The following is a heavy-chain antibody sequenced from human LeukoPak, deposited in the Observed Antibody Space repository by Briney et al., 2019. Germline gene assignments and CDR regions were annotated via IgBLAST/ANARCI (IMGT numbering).Heavy chain of an antibody. CDR1: GFTFSSYA. V-gene: IGHV3-23*01. CDR2: ISGSGGST. D-gene: IGHD3-3*01. CDR3: ANQGTPLVKVTIYGMDV. J-gene: IGHJ6*02. Sequence: PGGSLRLSCAASGFTFSSYAMSWVRQAPGKGLEWVSAISGSGGSTYYADSVKGRFTISRDNSKNTLYLQMNSLRAEDTAVYYCANQGTPLVKVTIYGMDVWGQGTTVTVSS.